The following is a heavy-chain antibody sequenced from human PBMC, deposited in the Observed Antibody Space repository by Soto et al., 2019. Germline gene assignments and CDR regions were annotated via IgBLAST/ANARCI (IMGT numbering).Heavy chain of an antibody. D-gene: IGHD6-13*01. CDR1: GFTFSSYE. J-gene: IGHJ6*02. V-gene: IGHV3-48*03. CDR3: ARDRQLVAGMDV. Sequence: EVQLVESGGGLVQPGGSLRLSCAASGFTFSSYEMNWVRQAPGKGLEWVSYISSSGSTIYYADSVKGRFTISRDNAKNSLYLQMNSLRAEDTAVYYCARDRQLVAGMDVWGQGTTVTVSS. CDR2: ISSSGSTI.